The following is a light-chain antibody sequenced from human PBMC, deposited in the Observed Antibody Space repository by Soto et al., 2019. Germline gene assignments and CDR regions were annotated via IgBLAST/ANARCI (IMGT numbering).Light chain of an antibody. CDR1: RSNIGAGYE. V-gene: IGLV1-40*01. J-gene: IGLJ1*01. CDR2: GNT. Sequence: QSVLTQPPSVSGAPGQRVTISCTGSRSNIGAGYEVHWYQHLPGKAPKLLIYGNTNRPSGVPDRFSGSKSGTSASLAITGLQAEDEADYYCQSYDSSLGASYVFGGGTKLTVL. CDR3: QSYDSSLGASYV.